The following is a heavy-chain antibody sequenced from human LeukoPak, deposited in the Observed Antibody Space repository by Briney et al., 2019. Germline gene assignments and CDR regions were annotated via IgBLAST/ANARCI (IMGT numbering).Heavy chain of an antibody. CDR3: ARGEGYWFDP. J-gene: IGHJ5*02. CDR1: GGSISSGGYS. V-gene: IGHV4-30-2*01. CDR2: IYHSGST. Sequence: SETLSLTCAVSGGSISSGGYSWSWIRQPPGKGLEWIGYIYHSGSTYYNPSLKSRVTISVDRSKNQFSLKLSSVTAADTAVYYCARGEGYWFDPWGQGTLVTVSS. D-gene: IGHD1-26*01.